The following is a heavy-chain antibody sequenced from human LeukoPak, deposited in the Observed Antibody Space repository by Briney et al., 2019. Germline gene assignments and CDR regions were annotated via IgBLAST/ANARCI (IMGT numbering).Heavy chain of an antibody. Sequence: GGSLRLSCAASGFTFSSYWMSWVRQAPGKGLEWVANIKQDGSEKYYVDSVKGRFTISRDNAKNTLYLQMNSLRAEDTAVYYCAKGRPYYYDSSGPSAFDYWGQGTLVTVSS. CDR3: AKGRPYYYDSSGPSAFDY. J-gene: IGHJ4*02. D-gene: IGHD3-22*01. V-gene: IGHV3-7*03. CDR2: IKQDGSEK. CDR1: GFTFSSYW.